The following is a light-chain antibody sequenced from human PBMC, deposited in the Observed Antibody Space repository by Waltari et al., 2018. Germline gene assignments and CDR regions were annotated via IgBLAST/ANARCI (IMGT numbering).Light chain of an antibody. Sequence: EVVLTQSPGTLSLSPGERATLSCRASQSVNKYLAWYQQKPGQAPRLLIYDACIRTTGIPDRFSGSWSGTDYSITISRLEPEDFAVYYCQKYGTLPATFGQGTKVEIK. V-gene: IGKV3-20*01. CDR2: DAC. CDR1: QSVNKY. J-gene: IGKJ1*01. CDR3: QKYGTLPAT.